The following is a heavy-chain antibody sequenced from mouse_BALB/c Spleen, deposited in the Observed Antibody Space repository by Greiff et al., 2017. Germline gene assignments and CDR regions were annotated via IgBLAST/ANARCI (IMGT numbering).Heavy chain of an antibody. CDR1: GYTFTDYA. CDR3: ARGDITTVSGSMDY. V-gene: IGHV1S137*01. J-gene: IGHJ4*01. Sequence: VQLQQSGAELVRPGVSVKISCKGSGYTFTDYAMHWVKQSPAKRLEWIGVISTYYGDASYNQKFKGKATMTVDKSSSTAYMELARLTSEDSAIYYGARGDITTVSGSMDYWGQGTSVTVSA. D-gene: IGHD1-1*01. CDR2: ISTYYGDA.